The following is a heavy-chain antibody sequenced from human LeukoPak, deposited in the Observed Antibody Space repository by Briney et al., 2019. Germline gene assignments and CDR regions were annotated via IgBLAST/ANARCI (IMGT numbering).Heavy chain of an antibody. V-gene: IGHV1-46*02. CDR3: ARGLGNKDYYYGMDV. J-gene: IGHJ6*02. Sequence: ASVKVSCKASGYTFNSSYMHWVRQAPGQGLEWMGIINPSDDSTRYAQKFQGRVTMTKDTSTNTVYMHLSSLSSDDTAVYYCARGLGNKDYYYGMDVWGQGTTVTVSS. D-gene: IGHD7-27*01. CDR2: INPSDDST. CDR1: GYTFNSSY.